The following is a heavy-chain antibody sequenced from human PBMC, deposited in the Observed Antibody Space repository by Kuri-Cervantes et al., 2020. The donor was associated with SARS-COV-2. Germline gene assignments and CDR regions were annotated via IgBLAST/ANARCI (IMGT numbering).Heavy chain of an antibody. D-gene: IGHD5-12*01. J-gene: IGHJ5*02. V-gene: IGHV4-59*01. CDR3: ARGRGYSGWRLNWFDP. CDR2: IYYSGST. Sequence: ESLKISCTVSGGSISSYYWSWIRQPPGKGLEWIGYIYYSGSTNYNPSLKSRVTISVDTSKNQFSLKLSSVTAADTAVYYCARGRGYSGWRLNWFDPWGQRTVVTVSS. CDR1: GGSISSYY.